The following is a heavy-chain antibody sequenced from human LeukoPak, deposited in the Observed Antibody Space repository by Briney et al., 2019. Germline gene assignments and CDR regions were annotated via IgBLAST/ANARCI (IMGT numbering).Heavy chain of an antibody. CDR3: ARDPPREATIWAFDI. Sequence: GASVKVSCKAFRYTFTVTGHYMHWVRQAPGQGLEWMGWINPNSGATDYAQKFQGRVTMTADTSTSTAYMELRSLTSDDMAVYYCARDPPREATIWAFDIWGQGTMVTVSS. CDR2: INPNSGAT. V-gene: IGHV1-2*02. D-gene: IGHD2-21*01. CDR1: RYTFTVTGHY. J-gene: IGHJ3*02.